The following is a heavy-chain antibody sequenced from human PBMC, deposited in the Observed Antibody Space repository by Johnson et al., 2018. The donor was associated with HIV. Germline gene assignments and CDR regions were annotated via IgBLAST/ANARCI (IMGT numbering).Heavy chain of an antibody. D-gene: IGHD6-6*01. CDR3: ARRGYSSSGGAFDI. Sequence: QEQLVESGGGLVKPGGSLRLSCAASGFSFSDYYMSWIRQAPGKGLEWVAVISYDGSNKYYADSLKGRFTISRDNAKNSLYLQMNSLRAEDTAVYYCARRGYSSSGGAFDIWGQGTMVTVSS. CDR2: ISYDGSNK. J-gene: IGHJ3*02. V-gene: IGHV3-11*04. CDR1: GFSFSDYY.